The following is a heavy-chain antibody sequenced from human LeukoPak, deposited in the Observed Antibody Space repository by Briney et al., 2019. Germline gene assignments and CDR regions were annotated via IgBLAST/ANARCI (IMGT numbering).Heavy chain of an antibody. V-gene: IGHV1-18*01. D-gene: IGHD3-22*01. CDR3: ARDGHRRYYYESSDYRFDY. CDR2: ISGYNGNA. J-gene: IGHJ4*02. Sequence: ASVKVSCKASGYTFTSYGLSWVRQAPGQGLEWMGWISGYNGNANYAQKFQGRVTMTTDTSTSTAYMELRSLRYDDTAVYYCARDGHRRYYYESSDYRFDYWGQGTLVTVSS. CDR1: GYTFTSYG.